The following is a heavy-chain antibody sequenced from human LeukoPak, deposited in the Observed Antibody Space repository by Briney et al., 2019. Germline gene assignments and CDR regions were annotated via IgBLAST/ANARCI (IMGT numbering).Heavy chain of an antibody. CDR1: GGSFSGYY. Sequence: PSETLSLTCAVYGGSFSGYYWSWIRQPPGKGLEWIGEINHGGSTNYNPSLKSRVTISVDTSKNQFSLKLSSVTAADTAVYYCARGLNLRYFDSSYAFDIWGQGTMVTVSS. CDR2: INHGGST. J-gene: IGHJ3*02. CDR3: ARGLNLRYFDSSYAFDI. D-gene: IGHD3-9*01. V-gene: IGHV4-34*01.